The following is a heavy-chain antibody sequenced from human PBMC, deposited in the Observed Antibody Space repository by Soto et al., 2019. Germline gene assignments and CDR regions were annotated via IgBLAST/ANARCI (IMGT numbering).Heavy chain of an antibody. CDR2: INPSGGST. CDR1: GCTVTSYY. CDR3: ASGGSSGWYFQH. V-gene: IGHV1-46*01. D-gene: IGHD6-19*01. J-gene: IGHJ1*01. Sequence: ASVKVSGKSSGCTVTSYYMHWVRQAPGQGLEWMGIINPSGGSTSYAQKFQGRVTMTRDASTSTVYMELSSLRSEDTAVYYCASGGSSGWYFQHWGKGTLVTVSS.